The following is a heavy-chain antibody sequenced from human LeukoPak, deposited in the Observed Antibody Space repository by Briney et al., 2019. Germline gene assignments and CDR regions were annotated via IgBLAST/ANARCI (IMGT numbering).Heavy chain of an antibody. D-gene: IGHD6-13*01. CDR1: GFTFSNYI. CDR2: IIENGSNQ. J-gene: IGHJ4*02. V-gene: IGHV3-30*04. CDR3: ARDLGQQLPGRDYFDY. Sequence: GGSLGLSCAASGFTFSNYIMHWVRQAPGKGLDWVAVIIENGSNQYYADSVKGRFTISRDNSKNTLYLQMNSLRAEDTAVYYCARDLGQQLPGRDYFDYWGQGTLVTVSS.